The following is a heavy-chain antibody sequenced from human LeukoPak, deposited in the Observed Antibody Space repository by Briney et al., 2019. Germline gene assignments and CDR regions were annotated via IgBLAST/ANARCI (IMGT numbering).Heavy chain of an antibody. J-gene: IGHJ4*02. CDR3: VSGPRVDFWSGSYYFDY. D-gene: IGHD3-3*01. CDR1: GYTFTSYG. V-gene: IGHV1-18*01. CDR2: ISAYNGNT. Sequence: VASVKVSCKASGYTFTSYGISWVRQAPGQGLEWMGWISAYNGNTNYAQKLQGRVTMTTDTSTSTAYMELRSLRSDDTAVYYCVSGPRVDFWSGSYYFDYWGQETLVTVSS.